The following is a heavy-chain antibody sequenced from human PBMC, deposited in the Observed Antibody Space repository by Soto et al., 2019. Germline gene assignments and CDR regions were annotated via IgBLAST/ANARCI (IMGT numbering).Heavy chain of an antibody. D-gene: IGHD3-10*01. V-gene: IGHV4-34*01. CDR2: INHSGST. Sequence: SETLSLTCAVYGGSFSGYYWSWIRQPPGKGLEWIGEINHSGSTNYNPSLKSRVTISVDTSKNQLSLKLSSVTAADTAVYYCASGRRITMVRGGVGNWFDPWGQGTLVTVSS. J-gene: IGHJ5*02. CDR3: ASGRRITMVRGGVGNWFDP. CDR1: GGSFSGYY.